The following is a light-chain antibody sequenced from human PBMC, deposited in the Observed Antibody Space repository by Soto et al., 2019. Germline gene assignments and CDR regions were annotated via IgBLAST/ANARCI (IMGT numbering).Light chain of an antibody. Sequence: QSALTQPPSASGSPGQSVTISCTGTSSDVGGYNYVSWYQQDPGKAPKLIIYEVSRRPSGVPDRFSGSKSGNTASLTVSGLQDEDEADYYCSSYAGSNVVFGGGTKLTVL. CDR3: SSYAGSNVV. CDR1: SSDVGGYNY. V-gene: IGLV2-8*01. CDR2: EVS. J-gene: IGLJ2*01.